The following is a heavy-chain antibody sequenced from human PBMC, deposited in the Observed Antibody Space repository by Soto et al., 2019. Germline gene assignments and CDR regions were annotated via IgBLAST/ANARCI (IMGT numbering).Heavy chain of an antibody. CDR2: IYYSGST. CDR1: GGSISSSSYY. J-gene: IGHJ4*02. Sequence: SETLSLTCTVSGGSISSSSYYWGWIRQPPGKGLEWIGSIYYSGSTYYNPSLKSRVTISVDTSKNQFSLKLSSVTAADTAVYYCARQGITIFGVVIQFDYWGKETLVTVAS. V-gene: IGHV4-39*01. CDR3: ARQGITIFGVVIQFDY. D-gene: IGHD3-3*01.